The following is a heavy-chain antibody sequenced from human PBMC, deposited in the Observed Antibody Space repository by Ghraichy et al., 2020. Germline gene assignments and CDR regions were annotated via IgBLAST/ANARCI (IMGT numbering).Heavy chain of an antibody. CDR2: IYSGGSA. J-gene: IGHJ4*02. V-gene: IGHV3-66*01. CDR3: TTSGNEEPLDY. Sequence: GGSLRLSCAASGFTVSSNYMSWVRQAPGKGLEWVSVIYSGGSAYYADSVKGRFTISRDNSKNTLYLQMNSLRAEDTAVYYCTTSGNEEPLDYWGQGTLVTVSS. CDR1: GFTVSSNY. D-gene: IGHD1-14*01.